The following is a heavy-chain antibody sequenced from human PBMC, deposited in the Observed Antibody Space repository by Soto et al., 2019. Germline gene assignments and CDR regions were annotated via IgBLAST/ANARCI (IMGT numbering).Heavy chain of an antibody. CDR2: ISYDGSNK. Sequence: QVQLVESGGGVVQPGRSLRLSCAASGFTFSSYGMHWVRQAPGKGLEWVAVISYDGSNKYYADSVKGRFTISRDNSKNTLYLQMNSLRAEDTAVYYCAKGRHTAMVFDRWFDPWGQGTLVTVSS. D-gene: IGHD5-18*01. CDR1: GFTFSSYG. J-gene: IGHJ5*02. V-gene: IGHV3-30*18. CDR3: AKGRHTAMVFDRWFDP.